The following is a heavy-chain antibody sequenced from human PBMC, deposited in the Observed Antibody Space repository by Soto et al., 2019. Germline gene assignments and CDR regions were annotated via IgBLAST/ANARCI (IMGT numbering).Heavy chain of an antibody. CDR1: GYTFTSYD. CDR2: MNPNSGNT. D-gene: IGHD3-22*01. Sequence: QVQLVQSGAEVKKPGASVKVSCKASGYTFTSYDINWVRQATGQGLEWVGWMNPNSGNTGYAQKFQGRLTMTRNTSLSTAYLELRSLRSEATAVYYCARESMLVVGIHYYYGMDVWGQGTTVTVSS. J-gene: IGHJ6*02. V-gene: IGHV1-8*01. CDR3: ARESMLVVGIHYYYGMDV.